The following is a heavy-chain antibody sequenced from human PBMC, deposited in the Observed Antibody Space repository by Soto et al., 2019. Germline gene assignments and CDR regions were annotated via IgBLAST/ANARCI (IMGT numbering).Heavy chain of an antibody. D-gene: IGHD6-6*01. CDR2: INSGNGDT. CDR1: GYTFTTYT. V-gene: IGHV1-3*01. Sequence: QVQLVQSGAEVKQPGASVKVSCKASGYTFTTYTVHWVRQAPGQRLEWMGWINSGNGDTKYSQKFQGRVTITRDTSASTAYRELGSLRSEDTSVYYCATEIDRQLARYFDSWGQGTLVTVSS. CDR3: ATEIDRQLARYFDS. J-gene: IGHJ4*02.